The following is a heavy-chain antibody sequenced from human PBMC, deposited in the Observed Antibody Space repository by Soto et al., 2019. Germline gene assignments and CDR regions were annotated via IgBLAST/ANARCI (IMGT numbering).Heavy chain of an antibody. D-gene: IGHD3-3*01. CDR2: INTNTGNP. CDR1: GYTFTSYA. V-gene: IGHV7-4-1*01. Sequence: AASVKVSCKASGYTFTSYAMNWVRQAPGQGLEWMGWINTNTGNPTYAQGFTGRFVFSLDTSVSTAYLQICSLKAEDTAVYYCARIPRWYDFWSAGYYYGMDVWGQGTTVTVSS. J-gene: IGHJ6*02. CDR3: ARIPRWYDFWSAGYYYGMDV.